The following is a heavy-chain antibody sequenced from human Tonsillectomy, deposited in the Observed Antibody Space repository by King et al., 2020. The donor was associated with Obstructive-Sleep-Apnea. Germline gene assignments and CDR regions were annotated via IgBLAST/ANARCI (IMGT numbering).Heavy chain of an antibody. CDR1: GFTFSSYA. CDR2: ISASGGST. V-gene: IGHV3-23*04. CDR3: AKQGTIFGVVTEVDYYGMDV. J-gene: IGHJ6*02. D-gene: IGHD3-3*01. Sequence: VQLVESGGGLVQPGGSLRLSCAASGFTFSSYAMSWVRQAPGKGLEWVSSISASGGSTNYAYSVKGRFTISRDNSKNTLYLQMNSLRAEDTAVYYCAKQGTIFGVVTEVDYYGMDVWGQGTTVTVSS.